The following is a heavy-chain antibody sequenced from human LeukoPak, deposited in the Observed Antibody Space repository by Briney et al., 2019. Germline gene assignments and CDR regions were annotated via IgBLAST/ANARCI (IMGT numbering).Heavy chain of an antibody. CDR2: ISGRGDNT. CDR1: GFTFSSYA. D-gene: IGHD5-12*01. J-gene: IGHJ4*02. V-gene: IGHV3-23*01. CDR3: ARASGYSGYDPFDY. Sequence: GGSLRLSCAASGFTFSSYAMSWVRQAPGKGLEWVSAISGRGDNTYYADSVKGRFTISRDNSKNTLYLRMNSLRAEDTAVYYCARASGYSGYDPFDYWGQGTLVTVSS.